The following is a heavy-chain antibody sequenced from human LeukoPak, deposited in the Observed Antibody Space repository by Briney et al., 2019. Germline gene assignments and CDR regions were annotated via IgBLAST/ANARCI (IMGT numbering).Heavy chain of an antibody. Sequence: SVKVSCKASVGTFSSYAISWVRQAPCQGLEWMGRIIPIFGTANYAQKFQGRVTITTDESTSTAYMELSSLRSEDTAVYYCATLGYCSSTSCYKHDYYYMDVWGKGTTVTVSS. J-gene: IGHJ6*03. CDR3: ATLGYCSSTSCYKHDYYYMDV. V-gene: IGHV1-69*05. CDR2: IIPIFGTA. D-gene: IGHD2-2*02. CDR1: VGTFSSYA.